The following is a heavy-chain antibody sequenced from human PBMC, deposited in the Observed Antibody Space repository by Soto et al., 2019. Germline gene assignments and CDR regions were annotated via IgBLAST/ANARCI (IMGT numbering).Heavy chain of an antibody. J-gene: IGHJ4*02. CDR2: IDPSDSST. V-gene: IGHV5-10-1*03. Sequence: QLEQSGAEVKEPGESLRISCKYLGNSFTKYWINWVRQMPGKGLEWVGRIDPSDSSTKSSPSFQGHVTISGDKSIRTAYLQWTGLQTSDTAMYYCASTPKWLQFHFDSWGQGTLVTVSS. CDR1: GNSFTKYW. D-gene: IGHD5-12*01. CDR3: ASTPKWLQFHFDS.